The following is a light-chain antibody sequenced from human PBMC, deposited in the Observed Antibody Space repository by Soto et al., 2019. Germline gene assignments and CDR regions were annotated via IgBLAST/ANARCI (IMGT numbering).Light chain of an antibody. CDR2: EVS. Sequence: QSALTQPASVSGSPGQSITISCTGTSSDVGGYNYVSWYQHHPGKAPKLMISEVSDRPSGISNRFSGSKSGNTASLTISGLQAEDEDDYYCSSYSSSSLLVFGGGTKVTVL. J-gene: IGLJ2*01. CDR3: SSYSSSSLLV. CDR1: SSDVGGYNY. V-gene: IGLV2-14*01.